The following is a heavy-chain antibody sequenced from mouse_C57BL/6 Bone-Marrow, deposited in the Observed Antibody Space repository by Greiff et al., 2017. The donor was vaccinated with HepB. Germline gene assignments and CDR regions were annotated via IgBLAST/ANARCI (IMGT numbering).Heavy chain of an antibody. CDR2: IYPGSGNT. CDR3: ARAYYGSSYLYYFDY. Sequence: QVQLKESGAELVRPGASVKLSCKASGYTFTDYYINWVKQRPGQGLEWIARIYPGSGNTYYNEKFKGKATLTAEKSSSTAYMQLSSLTSEDSAVYFCARAYYGSSYLYYFDYWGQGTTLTVSS. D-gene: IGHD1-1*01. J-gene: IGHJ2*01. V-gene: IGHV1-76*01. CDR1: GYTFTDYY.